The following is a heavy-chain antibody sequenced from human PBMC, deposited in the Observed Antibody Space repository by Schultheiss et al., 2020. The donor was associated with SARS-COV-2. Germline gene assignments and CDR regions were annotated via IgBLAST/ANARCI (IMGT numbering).Heavy chain of an antibody. J-gene: IGHJ4*02. CDR2: IWYDGSNK. D-gene: IGHD3-10*01. CDR3: ARDLYYYGSGSYYLKPWGFDY. CDR1: GFTFSSYG. V-gene: IGHV3-30*19. Sequence: GGSLRLSCAASGFTFSSYGMHWVRQAPGKGLEWVAVIWYDGSNKYYADSVKGRFTISRDNSKNTLYLQMNSLRPEDTAVYYCARDLYYYGSGSYYLKPWGFDYWGQGTLVTVSS.